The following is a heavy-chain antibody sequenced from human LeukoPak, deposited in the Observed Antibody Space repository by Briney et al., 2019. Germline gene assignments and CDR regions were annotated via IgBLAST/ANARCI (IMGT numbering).Heavy chain of an antibody. CDR3: ARHRSDTGGRKGVNWFDP. D-gene: IGHD2-15*01. Sequence: SETLSLTCSVSGGSIKNYYWSWIRQPPGKGLEWLGNIYFGGTTDYNSSLKSRLTISVDTFKNQLSLNLQSVTAADTATYYCARHRSDTGGRKGVNWFDPWGQGTLVTVSS. V-gene: IGHV4-59*01. CDR1: GGSIKNYY. CDR2: IYFGGTT. J-gene: IGHJ5*02.